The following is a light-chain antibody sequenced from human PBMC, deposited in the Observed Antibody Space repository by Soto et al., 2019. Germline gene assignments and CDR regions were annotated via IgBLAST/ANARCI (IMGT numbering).Light chain of an antibody. J-gene: IGLJ2*01. V-gene: IGLV3-1*01. CDR2: QDS. CDR1: KLGDKY. CDR3: QAWDSSTVV. Sequence: SYELTQPPSVSVSPGQTASITCAGDKLGDKYACGYQQKPDQSPVLVIYQDSKRPSGIPERFSGSNSGNTATLTISGTQAMDEADYDCQAWDSSTVVFGGGTKLTVL.